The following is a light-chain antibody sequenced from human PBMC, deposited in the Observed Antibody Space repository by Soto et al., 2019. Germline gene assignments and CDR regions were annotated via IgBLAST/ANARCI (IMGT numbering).Light chain of an antibody. CDR1: QNINIY. J-gene: IGKJ2*01. Sequence: DIQMTQSPSSLSASVGDRVTITCRASQNINIYLNWYHQKPGKAPKLLIYAASTLQSGVPSRFSASGSGTDFTLTISSLQPEDFASYYSQQSYTTPITFGQGTKLEIK. V-gene: IGKV1-39*01. CDR2: AAS. CDR3: QQSYTTPIT.